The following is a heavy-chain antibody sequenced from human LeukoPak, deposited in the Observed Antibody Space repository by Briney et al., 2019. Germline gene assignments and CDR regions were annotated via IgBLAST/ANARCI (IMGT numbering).Heavy chain of an antibody. Sequence: GGSLRLSCAASGFTFSSYAMSWVRQAPGKGLEWVSAISGSGGSTYYADSVKGRFTISRDNAKNSLYLQMNSLRAEDTAVYYCARAPPYYFDYWGQGTLVTVSS. CDR2: ISGSGGST. CDR1: GFTFSSYA. J-gene: IGHJ4*02. V-gene: IGHV3-23*01. CDR3: ARAPPYYFDY.